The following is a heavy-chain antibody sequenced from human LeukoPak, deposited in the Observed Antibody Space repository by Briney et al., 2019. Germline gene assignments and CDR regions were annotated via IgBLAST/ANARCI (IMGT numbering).Heavy chain of an antibody. D-gene: IGHD2-21*02. Sequence: SETLTLTCAVYGGSYSGYYWSWIRQPPGKGLEWIGEINHSGSTNYNPSLKSRVTISVDTSKNQFSLKLSSVTAADTAVYYCARFIVVVTATAFDIWGQGTMVTVSS. CDR1: GGSYSGYY. J-gene: IGHJ3*02. CDR2: INHSGST. V-gene: IGHV4-34*01. CDR3: ARFIVVVTATAFDI.